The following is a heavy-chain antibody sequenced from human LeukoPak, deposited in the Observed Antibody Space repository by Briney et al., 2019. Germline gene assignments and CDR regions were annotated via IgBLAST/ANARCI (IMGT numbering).Heavy chain of an antibody. Sequence: GASVKVSCKVSGYTLTELSMHWVRQAPGKGLEWMGGFDPEGGETIYAQKFQGRVTMTEDTSTDTAYMELSSLRSEDTAVYYCATGVVVPAAVSENYYYMDVWGKGTTVTVSS. CDR2: FDPEGGET. V-gene: IGHV1-24*01. CDR1: GYTLTELS. J-gene: IGHJ6*03. CDR3: ATGVVVPAAVSENYYYMDV. D-gene: IGHD2-2*01.